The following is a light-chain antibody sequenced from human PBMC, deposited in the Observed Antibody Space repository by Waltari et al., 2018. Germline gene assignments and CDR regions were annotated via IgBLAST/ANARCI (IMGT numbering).Light chain of an antibody. J-gene: IGLJ3*02. V-gene: IGLV2-23*01. CDR3: CSYAGGSTWV. Sequence: QSALTQPASVSGSPGQSIPISCTGTSSDVGSYNLVSWYQQHPGKAPKLMIYEGSKRPSGVSNRFSGSKSGNTASLTISGLQAEDEADYYCCSYAGGSTWVFGGGTKLTVL. CDR1: SSDVGSYNL. CDR2: EGS.